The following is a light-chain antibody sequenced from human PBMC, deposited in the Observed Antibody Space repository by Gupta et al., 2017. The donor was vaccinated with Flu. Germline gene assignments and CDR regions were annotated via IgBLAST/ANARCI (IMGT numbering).Light chain of an antibody. V-gene: IGLV3-21*02. CDR3: QRWYQRRENPWV. J-gene: IGLJ3*02. CDR1: NITGKK. Sequence: TGGSTNITGKKVDWCQQKPAEAPTLFLCDNNERPSGGPYQISDSTSANYATLTIIKVAAGEEADYFSQRWYQRRENPWVFGGGTKLTVL. CDR2: DNN.